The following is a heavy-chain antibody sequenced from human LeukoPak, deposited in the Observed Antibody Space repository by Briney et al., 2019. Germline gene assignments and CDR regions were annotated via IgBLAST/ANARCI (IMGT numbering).Heavy chain of an antibody. V-gene: IGHV3-23*01. Sequence: GGSLRLSCAASGFTFSGYALCWVRQAPGKGLEWVSTISGSGDSTYYADSVKGRFTISRDNSKNTLYLQMNSLRAEDTAVYYCAKANSSSSPHFDYWGQGTLVTVSS. CDR2: ISGSGDST. J-gene: IGHJ4*02. CDR1: GFTFSGYA. D-gene: IGHD6-6*01. CDR3: AKANSSSSPHFDY.